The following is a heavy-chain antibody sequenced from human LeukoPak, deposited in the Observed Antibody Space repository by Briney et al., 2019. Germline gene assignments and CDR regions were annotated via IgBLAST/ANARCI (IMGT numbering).Heavy chain of an antibody. CDR1: GFTFSSSA. V-gene: IGHV3-23*01. J-gene: IGHJ4*02. CDR3: AKDRSRTVGYPVDS. CDR2: ISGSGDNT. D-gene: IGHD1-26*01. Sequence: GGSLRLSCAASGFTFSSSAMSWVRQAPGKGLQWVSGISGSGDNTYYADSVKGRFTISRDNSKNTLYVRMNSLRAEDTAVYYCAKDRSRTVGYPVDSWGQGTLVTVSS.